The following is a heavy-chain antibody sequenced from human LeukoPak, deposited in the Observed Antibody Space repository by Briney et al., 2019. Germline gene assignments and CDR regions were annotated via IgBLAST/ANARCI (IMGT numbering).Heavy chain of an antibody. CDR3: ARDGGYTYGYSHFDY. V-gene: IGHV4-61*02. D-gene: IGHD5-18*01. Sequence: PSETLSLTCTVSGGSIGKGSYYWSWIRQPAGKGLEWIGRIYTSGSTNYNPPLKSRVTITVDTSKNQFSLNLSSVTAADTAVYYCARDGGYTYGYSHFDYWGQGTLVTVSS. J-gene: IGHJ4*02. CDR2: IYTSGST. CDR1: GGSIGKGSYY.